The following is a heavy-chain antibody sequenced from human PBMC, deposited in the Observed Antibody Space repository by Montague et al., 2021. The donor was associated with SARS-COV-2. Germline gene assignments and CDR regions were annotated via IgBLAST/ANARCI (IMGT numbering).Heavy chain of an antibody. CDR3: ARASGKKTIFGVAISYFDY. CDR1: GGSISSGGYY. V-gene: IGHV4-31*03. J-gene: IGHJ4*02. Sequence: TLSLTCTVSGGSISSGGYYWSWIRQHPGKGLEWIGYIYYSGSTYYXXXLKSRVTISVDTSKNQFSLKLSSVTAADTAVYYCARASGKKTIFGVAISYFDYWGQGTLVTVSS. CDR2: IYYSGST. D-gene: IGHD3-3*01.